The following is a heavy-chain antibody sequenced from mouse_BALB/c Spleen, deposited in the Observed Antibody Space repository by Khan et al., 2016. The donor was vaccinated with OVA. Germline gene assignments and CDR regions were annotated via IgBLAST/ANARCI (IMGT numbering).Heavy chain of an antibody. CDR2: INTHSGVP. CDR1: GYTFTTAG. D-gene: IGHD2-2*01. Sequence: QIQLVQSGPELKKPGETVRISCKASGYTFTTAGMQWVQKMPGKGLKWIGWINTHSGVPKYAEDFKGRFAFSLETSASTASLQITNLKNEDTATYFCASGYGYGWYFDVWGAGTTVTVSS. CDR3: ASGYGYGWYFDV. V-gene: IGHV9-4*02. J-gene: IGHJ1*01.